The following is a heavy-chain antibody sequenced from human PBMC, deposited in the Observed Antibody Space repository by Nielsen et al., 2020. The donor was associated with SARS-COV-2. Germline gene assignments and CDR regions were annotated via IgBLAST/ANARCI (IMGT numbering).Heavy chain of an antibody. CDR3: ARSTADGYYFDY. V-gene: IGHV4-61*01. J-gene: IGHJ4*02. Sequence: SETLSLTCTVSGGSVSSGTYSWSWIRQSPGKGLEWIGYIYYSGSTNYNPSLKSRVTISVDKSKNQFSLKLSSVTAADTAVYYCARSTADGYYFDYWGQGTLVTVSS. CDR2: IYYSGST. CDR1: GGSVSSGTYS.